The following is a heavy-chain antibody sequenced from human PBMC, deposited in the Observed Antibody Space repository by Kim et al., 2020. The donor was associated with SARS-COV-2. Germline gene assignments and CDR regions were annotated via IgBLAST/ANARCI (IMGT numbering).Heavy chain of an antibody. J-gene: IGHJ3*02. CDR1: GGSISSYY. CDR2: IYYSGST. CDR3: ARGGEERATKGSYDDAFDI. Sequence: SETLSLTCTVSGGSISSYYWSWIRQPPGKGLEWIGYIYYSGSTNYNPSLKSRVTISVDTSKNQFSLKLSSVTAADTAVYYCARGGEERATKGSYDDAFDIWGQGTMVTVSS. D-gene: IGHD3-16*01. V-gene: IGHV4-59*01.